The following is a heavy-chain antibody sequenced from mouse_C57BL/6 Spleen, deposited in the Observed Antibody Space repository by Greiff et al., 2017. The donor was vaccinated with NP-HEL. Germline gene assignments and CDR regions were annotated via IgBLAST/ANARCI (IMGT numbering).Heavy chain of an antibody. CDR3: ARGTTVVAGDY. D-gene: IGHD1-1*01. CDR1: GYTFTSYW. CDR2: IDPSDSET. V-gene: IGHV1-52*01. J-gene: IGHJ2*01. Sequence: VQLQQPGAELVRPGSSVKLSCKASGYTFTSYWMHWVKQRPIQGLEWIGNIDPSDSETHYNQKFKDKATLTVDKSSSTAYMQLSSLTSEDSAVYYCARGTTVVAGDYWGQGTTLTVSS.